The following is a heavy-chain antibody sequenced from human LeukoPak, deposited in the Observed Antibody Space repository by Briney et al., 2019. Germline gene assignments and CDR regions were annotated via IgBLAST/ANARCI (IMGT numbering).Heavy chain of an antibody. CDR1: DFSSRNYG. J-gene: IGHJ4*02. CDR2: ISYDENHK. D-gene: IGHD6-13*01. Sequence: GGPRGLSWAPLDFSSRNYGMHWVRQPPAKAREGGEVISYDENHKYYAHSVRGRFTIARDNSKNTLYLQMNSLRTDDTAVYYCAKALSYSALSMLEDWGQGTLVTVSS. CDR3: AKALSYSALSMLED. V-gene: IGHV3-30*18.